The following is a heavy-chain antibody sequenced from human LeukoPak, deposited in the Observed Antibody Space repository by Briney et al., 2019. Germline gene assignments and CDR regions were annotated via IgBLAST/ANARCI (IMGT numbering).Heavy chain of an antibody. CDR2: INPNSGGT. V-gene: IGHV1-2*02. Sequence: ASVKVSCKASGYTFTGYYMHWVRQAPGQGLEWMGWINPNSGGTNYAQKLQVRVTMTRDTSISTAYMELSRLRSDDTAVYYCARVDSNLYYYYYMDVWGKGTTVTVSS. CDR1: GYTFTGYY. J-gene: IGHJ6*03. CDR3: ARVDSNLYYYYYMDV. D-gene: IGHD4-11*01.